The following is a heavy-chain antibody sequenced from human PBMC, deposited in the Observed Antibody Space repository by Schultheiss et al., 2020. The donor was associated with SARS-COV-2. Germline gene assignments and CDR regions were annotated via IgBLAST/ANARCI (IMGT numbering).Heavy chain of an antibody. V-gene: IGHV3-66*02. CDR1: GFTVSSNY. CDR2: IYSGGST. CDR3: ARGRFIAVAGTGDY. J-gene: IGHJ4*02. D-gene: IGHD6-19*01. Sequence: GGSLRLSCAASGFTVSSNYMSWVRQAPGKGLEWVSVIYSGGSTYYADSVKGRFTISRDNSKNTLYLQMNSLRAEDTAVYYCARGRFIAVAGTGDYWGQGTLVTVSS.